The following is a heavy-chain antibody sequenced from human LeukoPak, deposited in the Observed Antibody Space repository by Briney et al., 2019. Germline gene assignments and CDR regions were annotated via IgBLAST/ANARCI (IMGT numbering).Heavy chain of an antibody. J-gene: IGHJ4*02. D-gene: IGHD6-13*01. V-gene: IGHV5-51*01. CDR3: ARTHSSSWPYSFDY. CDR2: IYPGDSDT. CDR1: GYSFTSYW. Sequence: GESLKISCMAFGYSFTSYWIGWVRQMPGKGLEWMGIIYPGDSDTRYSPSFQGQVTISADKSISTAYLQWSSLKASDTAIYYCARTHSSSWPYSFDYWGQGTLVTVSS.